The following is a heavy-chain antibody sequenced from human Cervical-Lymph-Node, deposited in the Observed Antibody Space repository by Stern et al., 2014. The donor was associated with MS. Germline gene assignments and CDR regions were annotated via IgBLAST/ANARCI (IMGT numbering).Heavy chain of an antibody. D-gene: IGHD6-6*01. CDR1: GYIFTDYY. CDR2: INPKSGGT. Sequence: QDQLVQSGAEVEKPGASVKVSCKASGYIFTDYYLHWARQAPGQGLEWMGRINPKSGGTSYAQSFQGRVTLTRDTSITTAYMDLSRLTSDDTAVYYCTRALRIADRPSPGGHWFDPWGQGTLVIVSS. V-gene: IGHV1-2*02. CDR3: TRALRIADRPSPGGHWFDP. J-gene: IGHJ5*02.